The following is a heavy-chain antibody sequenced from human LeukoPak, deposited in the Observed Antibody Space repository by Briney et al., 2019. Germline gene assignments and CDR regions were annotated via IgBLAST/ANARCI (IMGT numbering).Heavy chain of an antibody. V-gene: IGHV4-39*01. J-gene: IGHJ4*02. CDR3: ATQSASSPLKY. Sequence: SETLSLTCTVSGVSITTSSYYWGWIRQPPGQRLEWIASLYYGGRTFYNPSLEHRVTISVDTSQNQYFLDVRSVTAADTAVYCCATQSASSPLKYWGQGNLVTVSS. D-gene: IGHD3-3*01. CDR1: GVSITTSSYY. CDR2: LYYGGRT.